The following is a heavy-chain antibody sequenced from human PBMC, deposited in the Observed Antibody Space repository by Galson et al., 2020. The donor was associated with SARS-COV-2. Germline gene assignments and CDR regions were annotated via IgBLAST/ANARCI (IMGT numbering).Heavy chain of an antibody. V-gene: IGHV3-30*04. CDR2: ISYDGSNK. CDR1: GFTFSSYA. Sequence: GGSLRLSCAASGFTFSSYAMHWVRQAPGKGLEWVAVISYDGSNKYYADSVKGRFTISRDNSKNTLYLQMNSLRAEDTAVYYCARGVGYCTGGVCYSYGMDVWGQGTTVTVSS. J-gene: IGHJ6*02. CDR3: ARGVGYCTGGVCYSYGMDV. D-gene: IGHD2-8*02.